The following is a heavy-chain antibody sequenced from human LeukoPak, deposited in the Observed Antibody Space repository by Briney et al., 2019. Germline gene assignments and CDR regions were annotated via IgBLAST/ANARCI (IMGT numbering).Heavy chain of an antibody. CDR1: GLTFSSSW. D-gene: IGHD3-3*01. J-gene: IGHJ4*02. Sequence: GGSLRLSCAVSGLTFSSSWMDWVRQAPGKGLEWVASINPDGNKKYSADSVKGRFTISRDNAENSLYLQMNSLRVEDTAVFYCARDQYDTWSRRGNFDSWGQGTLVIVSS. CDR3: ARDQYDTWSRRGNFDS. V-gene: IGHV3-7*03. CDR2: INPDGNKK.